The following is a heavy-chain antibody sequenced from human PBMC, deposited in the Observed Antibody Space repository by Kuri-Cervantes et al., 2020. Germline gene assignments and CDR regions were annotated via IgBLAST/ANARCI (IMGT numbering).Heavy chain of an antibody. V-gene: IGHV3-21*03. J-gene: IGHJ4*02. D-gene: IGHD2-15*01. CDR3: ARETTDYCSGGSCPASGG. Sequence: LSLTCAASVFTFSSYSMNWVRQAPGKGLEWVSSISGSSSYIYYAGAVKGRFTISRDNAKNSLYLQMNSLRAEDTAVYYCARETTDYCSGGSCPASGGWGQGTLVTVSS. CDR1: VFTFSSYS. CDR2: ISGSSSYI.